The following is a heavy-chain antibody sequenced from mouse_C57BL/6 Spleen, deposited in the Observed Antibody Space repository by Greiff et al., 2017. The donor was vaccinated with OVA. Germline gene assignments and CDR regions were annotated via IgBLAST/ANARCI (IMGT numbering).Heavy chain of an antibody. CDR3: ARRGGDSSVYY. J-gene: IGHJ2*01. Sequence: QVQLQQPGAELVRPGSSVKLSCKASGYTFTSYWMDWVKQRPGQGLEWIGNIYPSDSETHYNQKFKDKATLTVDKSSSTAYMQLSSLTSEDSAVYYCARRGGDSSVYYWGQGTTLTVSS. V-gene: IGHV1-61*01. D-gene: IGHD3-2*02. CDR2: IYPSDSET. CDR1: GYTFTSYW.